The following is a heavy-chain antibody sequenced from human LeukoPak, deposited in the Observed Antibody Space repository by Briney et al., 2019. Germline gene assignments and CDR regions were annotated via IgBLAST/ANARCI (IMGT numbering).Heavy chain of an antibody. V-gene: IGHV3-20*04. CDR2: INWNGGST. Sequence: GGSLRLSCAASGFTFDDYGMSWVRQAPGKGLEWVSGINWNGGSTGYADSVKGRFTISRDNAKNSLYLQMNSLRAEDTALYYCARDRPNYDFWSGYYLSYYYCYMDVWGKGTTVTVSS. J-gene: IGHJ6*03. CDR3: ARDRPNYDFWSGYYLSYYYCYMDV. D-gene: IGHD3-3*01. CDR1: GFTFDDYG.